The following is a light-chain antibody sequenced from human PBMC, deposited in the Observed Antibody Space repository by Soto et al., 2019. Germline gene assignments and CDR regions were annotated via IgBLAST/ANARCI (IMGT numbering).Light chain of an antibody. CDR1: QTVSSY. CDR2: DAS. V-gene: IGKV3-11*01. Sequence: EIVLTQSPATLSLSPGERTTLSCRASQTVSSYLAWYQHKPGQAPRLLIYDASNRATGIPARFSGSESGTDFTLTISSLEPEDFAVYYCQQRSKWPITFGQGTRLEIK. CDR3: QQRSKWPIT. J-gene: IGKJ5*01.